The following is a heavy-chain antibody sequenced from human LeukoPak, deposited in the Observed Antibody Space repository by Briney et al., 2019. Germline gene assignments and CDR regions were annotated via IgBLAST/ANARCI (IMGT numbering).Heavy chain of an antibody. CDR1: GGSISGNY. D-gene: IGHD1-26*01. J-gene: IGHJ5*02. CDR2: IHSNGYT. V-gene: IGHV4-4*09. Sequence: SDTLSLTCTVSGGSISGNYRSWIRQPPGQGLEWIAYIHSNGYTNYNPSLRSRVTISVDTSNNQFSLKVTSLTAADTAMYYCTKRQGPISGSYDYFDPWGQGALVTVSS. CDR3: TKRQGPISGSYDYFDP.